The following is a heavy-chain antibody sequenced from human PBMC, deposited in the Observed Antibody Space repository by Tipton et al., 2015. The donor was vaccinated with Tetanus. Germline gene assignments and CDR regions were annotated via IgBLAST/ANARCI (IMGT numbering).Heavy chain of an antibody. CDR1: GFTFGDYA. V-gene: IGHV3-49*04. J-gene: IGHJ6*02. D-gene: IGHD5-18*01. CDR2: IRSKAYGGTT. Sequence: SLRLSCTASGFTFGDYAMSWVRQAPGKGLEWVGFIRSKAYGGTTEYAASVKGRFTISRDDSKSIAYLQMNSLKTEDTAVYYCTSRIQLWSPPDYYYGMDVWGQGTTVTVSS. CDR3: TSRIQLWSPPDYYYGMDV.